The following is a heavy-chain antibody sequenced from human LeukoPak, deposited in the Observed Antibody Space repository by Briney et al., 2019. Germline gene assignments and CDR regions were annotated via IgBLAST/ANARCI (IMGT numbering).Heavy chain of an antibody. Sequence: PGGSLRLSCAASRFTVSNYWMSWVRQAPGKGLEWVANIKQDGSETYYVDSVKGRFTISRDNAKNSLSLQMNSLRAEDTAVYYCARQRGSGCLDYWGQGTLVTVSS. CDR1: RFTVSNYW. D-gene: IGHD6-19*01. J-gene: IGHJ4*02. V-gene: IGHV3-7*01. CDR3: ARQRGSGCLDY. CDR2: IKQDGSET.